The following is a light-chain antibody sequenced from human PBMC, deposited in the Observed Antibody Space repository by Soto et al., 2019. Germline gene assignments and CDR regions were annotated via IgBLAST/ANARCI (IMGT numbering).Light chain of an antibody. Sequence: EIVMTQSPATLSVSPGETATLSCRASQSVYSTLAWYQQEPGQAPRLLFYGASTRATGVPGRFSGSGSGTEFTLTIFGLQSEDFAVYYCQQYNKWPLTFGGGTKVEIE. CDR2: GAS. CDR1: QSVYST. V-gene: IGKV3-15*01. J-gene: IGKJ4*01. CDR3: QQYNKWPLT.